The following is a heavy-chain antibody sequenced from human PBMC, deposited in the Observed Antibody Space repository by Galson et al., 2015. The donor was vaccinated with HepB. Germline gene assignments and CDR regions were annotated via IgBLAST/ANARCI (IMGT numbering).Heavy chain of an antibody. D-gene: IGHD7-27*01. J-gene: IGHJ6*02. V-gene: IGHV3-21*06. Sequence: SLRLSCAASGFIFSDYTMNWVRQAPGKGLEWVSSISPSSSFKYYADSLKGRFTISRDNAKSSLYLQMNSLRAEDTAVYYCARQGELGEYGMDVWGQGTTVSVSS. CDR3: ARQGELGEYGMDV. CDR1: GFIFSDYT. CDR2: ISPSSSFK.